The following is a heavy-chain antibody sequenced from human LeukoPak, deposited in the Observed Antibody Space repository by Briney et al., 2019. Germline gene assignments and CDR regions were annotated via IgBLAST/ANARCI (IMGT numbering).Heavy chain of an antibody. CDR2: IIRVFGTA. V-gene: IGHV1-69*13. CDR3: ARAVYYYDSSGFDY. J-gene: IGHJ4*02. D-gene: IGHD3-22*01. CDR1: GGTVSSYT. Sequence: ASVTVSCTASGGTVSSYTISWVRQAPGQGLEWLGGIIRVFGTANYAQKFQGRVTITADESTSTAYMELSSLRSEDTAVYYCARAVYYYDSSGFDYWGQGTLVTVSS.